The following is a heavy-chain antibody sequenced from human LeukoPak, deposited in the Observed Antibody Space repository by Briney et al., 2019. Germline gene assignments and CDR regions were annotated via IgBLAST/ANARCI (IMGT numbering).Heavy chain of an antibody. CDR2: IHYSGST. Sequence: SETLSLTCTVSGGSMNTYFWSWIRQPPGKGLEWIGHIHYSGSTTYNPSLKSRVTISVDVSKNQFSLKLSSVTAADTAVYYCARHGTLASITYPLDYWGQGALVTVSS. CDR3: ARHGTLASITYPLDY. D-gene: IGHD3-16*01. V-gene: IGHV4-59*08. CDR1: GGSMNTYF. J-gene: IGHJ4*02.